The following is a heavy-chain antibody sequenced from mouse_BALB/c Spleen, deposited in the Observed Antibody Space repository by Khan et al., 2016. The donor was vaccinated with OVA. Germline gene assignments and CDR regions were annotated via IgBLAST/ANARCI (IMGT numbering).Heavy chain of an antibody. CDR3: ASHLTGSFAY. CDR1: GFTFSSYS. CDR2: ISSGGDYT. J-gene: IGHJ3*01. Sequence: EVHLVESGGDLVEPGGSLKLSCAASGFTFSSYSMSWVRQTPDKRLEWVATISSGGDYTYYPDIVKGRFTISRDNAKNTLYLQMSSLKSEDTAIYYCASHLTGSFAYWGQGTLVAVAA. V-gene: IGHV5-6*01. D-gene: IGHD4-1*01.